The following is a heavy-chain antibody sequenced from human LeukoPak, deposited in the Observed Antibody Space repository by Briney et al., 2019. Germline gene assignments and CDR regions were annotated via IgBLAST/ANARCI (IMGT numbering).Heavy chain of an antibody. J-gene: IGHJ5*02. CDR3: AGALGGYSYGYNWFDP. Sequence: ASVKVSCKASGYTFTGYYMHWVRQAPGQGLEWMGWINPNSGGTNYAQKFQGRVTMTRDTSISTAYMELSRLRSDDTAVYYCAGALGGYSYGYNWFDPWGQGTLVTVSS. V-gene: IGHV1-2*02. D-gene: IGHD5-18*01. CDR1: GYTFTGYY. CDR2: INPNSGGT.